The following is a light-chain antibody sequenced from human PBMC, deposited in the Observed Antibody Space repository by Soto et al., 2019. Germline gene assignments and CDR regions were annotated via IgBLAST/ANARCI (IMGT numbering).Light chain of an antibody. CDR2: EVR. CDR1: MRDVGAYNL. V-gene: IGLV2-14*01. CDR3: SSYTSSSTYV. Sequence: QSALTQPASVSGSAGQSTTISCSGTMRDVGAYNLVSWYQQHPGTAPKLIIYEVRNRPSGISSRFSGSKSGNTASLTISGLQAEDEADYYCSSYTSSSTYVFGTGTKVTVL. J-gene: IGLJ1*01.